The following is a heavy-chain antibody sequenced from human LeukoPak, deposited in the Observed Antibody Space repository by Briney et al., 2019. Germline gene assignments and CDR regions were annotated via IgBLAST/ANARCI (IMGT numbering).Heavy chain of an antibody. Sequence: PSETLSLTCTVSGGSISSSSYYWGWIRQPPGKGLEWIGSIYYSGSTYYNPSPKSRVTISVDTSKNQFSLKLSSVTATDTAVYYCAREPGQLALYNWFDPWGQGTLVTVSS. CDR3: AREPGQLALYNWFDP. V-gene: IGHV4-39*07. D-gene: IGHD6-6*01. CDR1: GGSISSSSYY. CDR2: IYYSGST. J-gene: IGHJ5*02.